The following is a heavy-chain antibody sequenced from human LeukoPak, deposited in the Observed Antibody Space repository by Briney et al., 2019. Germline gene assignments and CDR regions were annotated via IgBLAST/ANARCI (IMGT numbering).Heavy chain of an antibody. CDR2: ICGSGGST. CDR1: GFTFSSYA. CDR3: AKEQLLPYYFDY. D-gene: IGHD2-15*01. Sequence: GGSLRLSCAASGFTFSSYAMNSVRQAPGKGLEWVSAICGSGGSTYYADSVKGRFTISRDNSKNTLYLQMNSLRAEDTAVYYCAKEQLLPYYFDYWGQGTLVTVSS. V-gene: IGHV3-23*01. J-gene: IGHJ4*02.